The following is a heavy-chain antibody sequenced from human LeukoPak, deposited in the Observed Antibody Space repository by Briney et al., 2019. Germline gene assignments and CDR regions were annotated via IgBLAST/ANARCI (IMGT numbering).Heavy chain of an antibody. CDR2: TYYRSTWYN. CDR3: ARRLTQYDCFDP. Sequence: SQTLSLTCAISGDSVSSNSVTWNWIRQPPSRGLEWLGRTYYRSTWYNDYAVSVRGRITVNPDTSKNQFSLHLNSVTPEDTAVYYCARRLTQYDCFDPWGQGILVTVSP. D-gene: IGHD2-2*01. J-gene: IGHJ5*02. CDR1: GDSVSSNSVT. V-gene: IGHV6-1*01.